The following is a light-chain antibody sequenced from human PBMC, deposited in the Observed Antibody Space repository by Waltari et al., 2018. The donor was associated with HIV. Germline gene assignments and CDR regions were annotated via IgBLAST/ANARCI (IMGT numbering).Light chain of an antibody. Sequence: EIVLTQSPGTLSLCPGESVTLSCRASQIVSSAYLAWYQQKPGQSPRLLIYGASTRATAVPDRFSGSGFGTDFTLTISRLEPEDFAVYYCHQYGNSPETFGRGARVEIK. CDR3: HQYGNSPET. CDR2: GAS. J-gene: IGKJ1*01. CDR1: QIVSSAY. V-gene: IGKV3-20*01.